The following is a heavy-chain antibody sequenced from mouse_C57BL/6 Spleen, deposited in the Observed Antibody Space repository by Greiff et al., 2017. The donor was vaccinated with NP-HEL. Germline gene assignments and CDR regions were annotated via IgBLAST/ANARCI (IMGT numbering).Heavy chain of an antibody. J-gene: IGHJ4*01. Sequence: EVMLVESGGGLVQPKGSLKLSCAASGFSFNTYAMNWVRQAPGKGLEWVARIRSKSNNYATYYADSVKDRFTISRDDSESMLYLQMNNLKTEDTAMYYCVRISIYAMDYWGQGTSVTVSS. CDR1: GFSFNTYA. CDR3: VRISIYAMDY. V-gene: IGHV10-1*01. CDR2: IRSKSNNYAT. D-gene: IGHD2-10*02.